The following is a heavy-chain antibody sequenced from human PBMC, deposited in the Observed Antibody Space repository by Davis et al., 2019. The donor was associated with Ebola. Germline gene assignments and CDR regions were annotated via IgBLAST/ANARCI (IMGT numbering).Heavy chain of an antibody. CDR3: ARFRVGCSGGSCYGYSYGTYYYGMDV. D-gene: IGHD2-15*01. V-gene: IGHV4-31*03. CDR2: IYYSGST. Sequence: PSETLSLTCTVSGGSISSGGYYWSWIRQHPGKGLEWIGYIYYSGSTYYNPSLKSRVTISVDTSKNQFSLKLSSVTAADTAVYYCARFRVGCSGGSCYGYSYGTYYYGMDVWGQGTTVTVSS. CDR1: GGSISSGGYY. J-gene: IGHJ6*02.